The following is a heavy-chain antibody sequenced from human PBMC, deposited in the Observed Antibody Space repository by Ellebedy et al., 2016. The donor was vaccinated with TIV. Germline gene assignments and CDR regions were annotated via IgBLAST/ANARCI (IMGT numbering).Heavy chain of an antibody. CDR1: GRSISSRSFY. CDR2: IYYSVST. CDR3: AREGGSGYYYYYYYGMDG. J-gene: IGHJ6*02. V-gene: IGHV4-39*07. Sequence: MPSETLSLTCTVSGRSISSRSFYWGRIRQPPGQGLVWIGSIYYSVSTYYNPSLKSRVPISVDTSKNQFSLKLSSVTAADTAVYYCAREGGSGYYYYYYYGMDGWGQGTTVTVSS. D-gene: IGHD3-22*01.